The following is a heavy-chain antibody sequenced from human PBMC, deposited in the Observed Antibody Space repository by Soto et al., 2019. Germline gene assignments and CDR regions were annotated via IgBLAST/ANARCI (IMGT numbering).Heavy chain of an antibody. D-gene: IGHD4-17*01. CDR1: GGSISSGGYS. CDR3: ARLSTTVTRSNYYGMDV. Sequence: SETLSLTCAVSGGSISSGGYSWSWIRQPPGKGLEWIGYIYHSGSTYYNPSLKSRVTISVYRSKNQFSLKLSSVTAADTAVYYCARLSTTVTRSNYYGMDVWGQGTRVSVSS. J-gene: IGHJ6*02. CDR2: IYHSGST. V-gene: IGHV4-30-2*01.